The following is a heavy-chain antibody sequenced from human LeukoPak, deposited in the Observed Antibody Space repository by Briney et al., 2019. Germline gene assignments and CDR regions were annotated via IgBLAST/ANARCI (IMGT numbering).Heavy chain of an antibody. V-gene: IGHV3-23*01. Sequence: GVSLRLSCAASGFTFSSYAMSWVRQAPGKGLEWVSAISGSGGSTYYADSVKGRFTISRDNSKNTLYLQMNSLRAEDTAVYYCAKDLCSGGSCYVADYWGQGTLVTASS. D-gene: IGHD2-15*01. CDR1: GFTFSSYA. CDR3: AKDLCSGGSCYVADY. CDR2: ISGSGGST. J-gene: IGHJ4*02.